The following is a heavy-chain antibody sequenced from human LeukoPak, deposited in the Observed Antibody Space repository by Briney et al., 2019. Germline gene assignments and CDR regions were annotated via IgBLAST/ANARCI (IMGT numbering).Heavy chain of an antibody. CDR3: ARELGYCSGGSCQPDYFDY. V-gene: IGHV4-38-2*02. CDR1: GYSISSGYY. J-gene: IGHJ4*02. D-gene: IGHD2-15*01. CDR2: IYHSGST. Sequence: SETLSLTCAVSGYSISSGYYWGWIRPPPGKGLEWIGSIYHSGSTYYNPSLKSRVNISVDTSKNQFSLKLSSVTAADTAVYYCARELGYCSGGSCQPDYFDYWGQGTLVTVSS.